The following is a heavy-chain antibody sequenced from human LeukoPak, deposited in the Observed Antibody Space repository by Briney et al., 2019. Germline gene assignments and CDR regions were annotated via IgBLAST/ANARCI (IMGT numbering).Heavy chain of an antibody. CDR3: ARVHCSSTSCQFDY. CDR2: IYHSGST. J-gene: IGHJ4*02. Sequence: PSETLSLTCTVSGASISSGNYYWSWIRQPPGKGLEWIGYIYHSGSTYYNPSLNSRVTLSVDRSKNQFSLTMTSVTAADTAVYFCARVHCSSTSCQFDYWGQGTLVTVSS. D-gene: IGHD2-2*01. CDR1: GASISSGNYY. V-gene: IGHV4-30-2*01.